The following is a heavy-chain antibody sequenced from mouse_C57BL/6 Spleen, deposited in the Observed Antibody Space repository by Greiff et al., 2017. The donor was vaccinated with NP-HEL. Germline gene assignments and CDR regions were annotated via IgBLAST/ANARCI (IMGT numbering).Heavy chain of an antibody. Sequence: EVKVVESGGGLVKPGGSLKLSCAASGFTFSSYAMSWVRQTPEKRLEWVATISDGGSYTYYPDNVKGRFTISRDNAKNNLYLQMSHLKSEDTAMYYCARGPLRSLYYFDYWGQGTTLTVSS. J-gene: IGHJ2*01. CDR2: ISDGGSYT. CDR1: GFTFSSYA. V-gene: IGHV5-4*03. D-gene: IGHD1-1*01. CDR3: ARGPLRSLYYFDY.